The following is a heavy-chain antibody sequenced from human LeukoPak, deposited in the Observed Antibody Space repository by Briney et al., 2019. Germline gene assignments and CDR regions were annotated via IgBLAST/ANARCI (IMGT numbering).Heavy chain of an antibody. Sequence: ASETLSLTCAVYGGSFSGYYWSWIRQPPGKGLEWIGEINHSGSTNYNPSLKSRATISVDTSKNQFSLKLTSVTAADTAVYYCMITSGYWGQGTLVTVSS. D-gene: IGHD3-16*01. CDR1: GGSFSGYY. CDR2: INHSGST. J-gene: IGHJ4*02. V-gene: IGHV4-34*01. CDR3: MITSGY.